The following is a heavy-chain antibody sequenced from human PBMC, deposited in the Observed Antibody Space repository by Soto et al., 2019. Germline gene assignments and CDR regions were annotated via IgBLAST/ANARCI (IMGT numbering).Heavy chain of an antibody. CDR3: ARIIAAAGPFDY. D-gene: IGHD6-13*01. CDR2: ISYDGSNK. J-gene: IGHJ4*02. Sequence: GGSLRLSCAASGFTSSSYAMHWVRQAPGKGLEWVAVISYDGSNKYYADSVKGRFTISRDNSKNTLYLQMNSLRAEDTAVYYCARIIAAAGPFDYWGQGTLVTVSS. V-gene: IGHV3-30-3*01. CDR1: GFTSSSYA.